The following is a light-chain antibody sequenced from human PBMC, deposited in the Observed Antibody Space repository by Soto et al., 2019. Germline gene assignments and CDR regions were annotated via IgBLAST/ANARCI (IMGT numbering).Light chain of an antibody. J-gene: IGKJ2*01. CDR1: QSINNK. CDR3: QQYNKWPRT. Sequence: TQPPGIGSRSPGERGILSCRASQSINNKVAWYQQKPGQAPRLLIYGASTTATGIPARFSGSGSGTEFTLTISSLQSEDFAVYNCQQYNKWPRTFGQGTKVDI. CDR2: GAS. V-gene: IGKV3-15*01.